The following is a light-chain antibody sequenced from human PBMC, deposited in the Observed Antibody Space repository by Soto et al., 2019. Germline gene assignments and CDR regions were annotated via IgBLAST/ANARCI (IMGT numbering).Light chain of an antibody. Sequence: QSALTQPASVSGSPGQSITISCTGTSSDVDGYKYVSWYQQHPGKAPKLMIYAVSNRPSGLSNRFSGSKSGDTASLTISGLQAEDEADYYCSSYTSRSTFWVFGGGTKLTVL. V-gene: IGLV2-14*01. CDR1: SSDVDGYKY. CDR3: SSYTSRSTFWV. CDR2: AVS. J-gene: IGLJ3*02.